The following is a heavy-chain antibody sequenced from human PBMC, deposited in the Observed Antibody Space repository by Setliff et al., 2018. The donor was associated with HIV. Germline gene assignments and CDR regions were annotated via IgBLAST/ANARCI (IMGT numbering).Heavy chain of an antibody. CDR1: EYSFTNYW. V-gene: IGHV5-51*01. Sequence: GESLKISCKGSEYSFTNYWIGWVRQMPGKGLEWMGIIYPGNSDTRYSPSFQGQVTISADKSITTAYLHWSSLKASDTAMYYCARLLGSSSGYYFDFWGQGALVTVSS. CDR3: ARLLGSSSGYYFDF. CDR2: IYPGNSDT. D-gene: IGHD6-6*01. J-gene: IGHJ4*02.